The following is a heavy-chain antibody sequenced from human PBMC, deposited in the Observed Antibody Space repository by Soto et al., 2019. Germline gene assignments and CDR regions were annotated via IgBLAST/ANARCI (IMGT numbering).Heavy chain of an antibody. CDR1: GGTFSSYT. D-gene: IGHD2-15*01. V-gene: IGHV1-69*02. Sequence: QVQLVQSGAEVKKPGSSVKVSCKASGGTFSSYTISWVRQAPGQVLEWMGRIIPILGIANYAQTFQGRVTITADKSTSPAYRELSSLRSEDTAVYYCAPYCSGGSCLNYFDYWGQGTLVTVSS. CDR3: APYCSGGSCLNYFDY. CDR2: IIPILGIA. J-gene: IGHJ4*02.